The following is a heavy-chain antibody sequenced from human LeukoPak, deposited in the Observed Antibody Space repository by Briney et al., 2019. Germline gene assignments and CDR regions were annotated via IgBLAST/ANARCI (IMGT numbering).Heavy chain of an antibody. CDR3: ARQSHSAYSECFDY. D-gene: IGHD3-22*01. Sequence: GESLKISCKASGYRFTSYWIGWVRQMPGKGLEWMGIIYPGDSETRYSPSFQGQVTISADKSINTAYLQWNSLEASDTAMFYCARQSHSAYSECFDYWGQGTLVTVSS. CDR1: GYRFTSYW. CDR2: IYPGDSET. J-gene: IGHJ4*02. V-gene: IGHV5-51*01.